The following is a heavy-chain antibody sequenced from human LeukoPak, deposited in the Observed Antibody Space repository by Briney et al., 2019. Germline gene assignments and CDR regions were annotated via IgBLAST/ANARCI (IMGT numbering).Heavy chain of an antibody. V-gene: IGHV3-48*02. CDR2: IRSSGSPI. CDR1: GFTFSSYS. J-gene: IGHJ4*02. CDR3: VRDPDALDF. Sequence: QTGGSLRLSCATSGFTFSSYSMSWVRQAPGKGLEWVSYIRSSGSPIYYADSVRGRFTISRDNAKNSLYLQMNSLRDEDTAVYYCVRDPDALDFWGQGTPVTVSS.